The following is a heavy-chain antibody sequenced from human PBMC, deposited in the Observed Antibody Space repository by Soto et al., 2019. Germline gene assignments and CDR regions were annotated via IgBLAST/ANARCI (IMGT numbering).Heavy chain of an antibody. D-gene: IGHD6-19*01. Sequence: VQLVQSGAEVKKPGSSVKVSCKASGGTFSSYAMSWVRQAPGKGLEWVSAISGSGGSTYYADSVKGRFTISRDNSKNTLYLQMNSLRAEDTAVYYCANLRDGGAVALWYFDLWGRGTLVTVSS. CDR2: ISGSGGST. CDR1: GGTFSSYA. J-gene: IGHJ2*01. CDR3: ANLRDGGAVALWYFDL. V-gene: IGHV3-23*04.